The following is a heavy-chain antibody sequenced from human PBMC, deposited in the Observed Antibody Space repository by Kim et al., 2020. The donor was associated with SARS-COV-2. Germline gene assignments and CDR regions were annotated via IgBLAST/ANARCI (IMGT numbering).Heavy chain of an antibody. D-gene: IGHD6-13*01. CDR2: IYSGGSST. V-gene: IGHV3-23*03. CDR1: GFTFSSYA. J-gene: IGHJ4*02. Sequence: GGSLRLSCAASGFTFSSYAMSWVRQAPGKGLEWVSVIYSGGSSTYYADFVKGRFTISRDNSKNTLYLQMNSLRAEDTAVYYCAKDAGDSSSWATQVDYWGQGTLVTVSS. CDR3: AKDAGDSSSWATQVDY.